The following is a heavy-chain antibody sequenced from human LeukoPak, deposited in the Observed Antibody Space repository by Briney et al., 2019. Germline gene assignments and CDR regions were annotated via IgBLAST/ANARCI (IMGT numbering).Heavy chain of an antibody. CDR3: ARDGGPIPKGLFYSSGWYNWFDP. J-gene: IGHJ5*02. Sequence: ASVKVSCKASKYTFTSYYMHWVRQAPGQGLEWMGWINPNSGGTNYAQKFQGRVTMTRDTSISTAYMELSRLRSDDTAVYYCARDGGPIPKGLFYSSGWYNWFDPWGQGTLVTVSS. V-gene: IGHV1-2*02. D-gene: IGHD6-19*01. CDR1: KYTFTSYY. CDR2: INPNSGGT.